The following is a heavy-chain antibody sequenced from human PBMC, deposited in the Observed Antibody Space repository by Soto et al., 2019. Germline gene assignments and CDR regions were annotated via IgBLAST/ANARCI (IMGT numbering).Heavy chain of an antibody. D-gene: IGHD4-17*01. CDR1: GDSISSGGYA. CDR2: IYLTGVT. J-gene: IGHJ6*02. CDR3: ARGHYGGHAMDV. V-gene: IGHV4-30-2*06. Sequence: QLQLQESGSGLVNRSQTLSLTCAVSGDSISSGGYAWTWIRQSPGKGLEWIGYIYLTGVTYYIPSLKSRVTISVDKSKSQCSLRLSSVTAADTAVYYCARGHYGGHAMDVWGQGTTVTVSS.